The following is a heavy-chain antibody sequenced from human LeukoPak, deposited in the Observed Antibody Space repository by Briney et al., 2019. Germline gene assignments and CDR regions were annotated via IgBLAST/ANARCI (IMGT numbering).Heavy chain of an antibody. J-gene: IGHJ6*02. CDR2: ISYDGSNK. Sequence: QAGGSLRLSCAASGFTFSSYGMHWVRQAPGKGLEWVAVISYDGSNKYYADSVKGRFTTSRDNSKNTLYLQMNSLRAEDTAVYYCAKGPEPYSSTTFYGMDVWGQGTTVTVSS. CDR1: GFTFSSYG. D-gene: IGHD6-13*01. V-gene: IGHV3-30*18. CDR3: AKGPEPYSSTTFYGMDV.